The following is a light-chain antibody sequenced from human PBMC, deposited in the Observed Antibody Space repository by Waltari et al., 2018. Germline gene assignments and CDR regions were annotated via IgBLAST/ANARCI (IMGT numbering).Light chain of an antibody. CDR1: SSTIGRNT. CDR2: TTV. CDR3: ASWDDSLNGQV. J-gene: IGLJ1*01. Sequence: QSVVTPPPSASGTPGQRVPIPCSGSSSTIGRNTVSWYQQLPGTAPKPLIFTTVERPSGVPDRFSGSKSGTSASLAISGLQSEDEADYYCASWDDSLNGQVFGTGTKVIVL. V-gene: IGLV1-44*01.